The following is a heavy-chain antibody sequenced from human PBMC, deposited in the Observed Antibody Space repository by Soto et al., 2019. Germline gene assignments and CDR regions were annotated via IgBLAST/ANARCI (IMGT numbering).Heavy chain of an antibody. CDR2: IYYSGST. Sequence: SETLSLTCTVSGGSISSYYWSWIRQPPEKGQEWIGYIYYSGSTNYNPSLKSRVTISVDTSKNQLSLKLSSVTAADTAVYYCARSPYDFWSGYSVPSWFDPWGQGTLVTVSS. CDR1: GGSISSYY. D-gene: IGHD3-3*01. V-gene: IGHV4-59*08. J-gene: IGHJ5*02. CDR3: ARSPYDFWSGYSVPSWFDP.